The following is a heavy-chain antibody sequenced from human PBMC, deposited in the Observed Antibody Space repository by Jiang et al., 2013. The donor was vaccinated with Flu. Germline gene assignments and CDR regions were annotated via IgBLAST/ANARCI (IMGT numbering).Heavy chain of an antibody. V-gene: IGHV5-51*01. CDR3: ARAPIESVGNFQYGAFDI. J-gene: IGHJ3*02. D-gene: IGHD1-26*01. Sequence: IIHPGNSDTKYSPSFQGQVTISADKSIDTAYLQWSSLKASDTAIYYCARAPIESVGNFQYGAFDIWGQGTLVTVSS. CDR2: IHPGNSDT.